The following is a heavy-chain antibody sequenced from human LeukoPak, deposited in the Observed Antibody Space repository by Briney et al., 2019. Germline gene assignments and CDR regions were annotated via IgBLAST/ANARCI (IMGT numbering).Heavy chain of an antibody. CDR1: GGSISSGSYY. V-gene: IGHV4-61*02. CDR2: IYTSGST. Sequence: PSETLSLTCTVSGGSISSGSYYWSWIRQPAGKGLEWIGRIYTSGSTNYNPSLKSRVTISVDTSKNQFSLKLSSVTAADTAVYYCAREAIAARPQGYYYYYYMDVWGKGTTVTVSS. J-gene: IGHJ6*03. D-gene: IGHD6-6*01. CDR3: AREAIAARPQGYYYYYYMDV.